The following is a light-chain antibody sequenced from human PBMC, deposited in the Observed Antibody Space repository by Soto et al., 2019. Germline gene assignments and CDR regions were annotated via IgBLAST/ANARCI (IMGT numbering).Light chain of an antibody. V-gene: IGLV2-14*03. J-gene: IGLJ1*01. CDR2: DVS. CDR1: SSYVGRYNY. Sequence: QSALAQPASVSGSRGQSITISCTGTSSYVGRYNYVSWFQQHPGKVPKLIIYDVSNWPSGVSDRFSGSKSGNTASLTISGLHPEDEADYYCSSFTSSSTSVFGTGTKVTVL. CDR3: SSFTSSSTSV.